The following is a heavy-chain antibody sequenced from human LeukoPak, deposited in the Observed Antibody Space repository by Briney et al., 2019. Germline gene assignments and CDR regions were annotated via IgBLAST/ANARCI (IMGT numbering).Heavy chain of an antibody. CDR3: ARGLLWFGGFGEYYFDY. CDR2: ISSSSSYI. CDR1: GLTFSSYS. V-gene: IGHV3-21*01. D-gene: IGHD3-10*01. Sequence: GGSLRLSCAASGLTFSSYSMNWVRQAPGKGLEWVSSISSSSSYIYYADSVKGRFTISRDNAKNSLYLQMNSLRAEDTAVYYCARGLLWFGGFGEYYFDYWGQGTLVTVSS. J-gene: IGHJ4*02.